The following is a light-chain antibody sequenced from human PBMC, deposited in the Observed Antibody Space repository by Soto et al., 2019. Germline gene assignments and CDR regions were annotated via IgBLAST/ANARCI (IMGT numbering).Light chain of an antibody. CDR3: SSYEGSSPLDV. CDR1: SSDVGGYNY. J-gene: IGLJ1*01. V-gene: IGLV2-14*01. CDR2: EVS. Sequence: QSALTQPASVSGSPGQSITISCTGTSSDVGGYNYVSWYQQHPGKAPKLMIYEVSNRPSGVSNRFSGSKSGYTASLTISGLQAEDEADYYCSSYEGSSPLDVFGTGTKVTVL.